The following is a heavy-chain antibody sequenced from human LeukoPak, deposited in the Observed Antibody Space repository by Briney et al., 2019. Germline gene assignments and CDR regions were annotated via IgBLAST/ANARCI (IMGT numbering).Heavy chain of an antibody. CDR3: ARVVVPAATTYYFDY. CDR2: INHSGST. J-gene: IGHJ4*02. CDR1: GGSFSGYY. Sequence: SETLSLTCAVYGGSFSGYYWSWIRQPPGKGLEWIGEINHSGSTNYSPSLKSRVIISVDTSKNQFSLKLSSVTAADTAVYYCARVVVPAATTYYFDYWGQGTLVTVSS. D-gene: IGHD2-2*01. V-gene: IGHV4-34*01.